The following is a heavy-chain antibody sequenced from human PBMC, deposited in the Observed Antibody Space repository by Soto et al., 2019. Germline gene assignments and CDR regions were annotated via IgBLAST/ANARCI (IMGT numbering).Heavy chain of an antibody. CDR2: IRSKAYGGTT. CDR1: GFTFGDYA. J-gene: IGHJ4*02. V-gene: IGHV3-49*04. CDR3: TRGRIQLWSVFDY. D-gene: IGHD5-18*01. Sequence: SGGSLRLSCTASGFTFGDYAMSWVRQAPGKGLEWVGFIRSKAYGGTTEYAASVKGRFTISRDDSKSIAYLQMNSLKTGDTAVYYCTRGRIQLWSVFDYWGQGTLVTVSS.